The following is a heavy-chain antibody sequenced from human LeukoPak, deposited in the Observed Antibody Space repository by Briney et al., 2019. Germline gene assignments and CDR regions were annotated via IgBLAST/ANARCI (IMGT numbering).Heavy chain of an antibody. CDR2: INHSGST. J-gene: IGHJ6*03. D-gene: IGHD2-15*01. CDR1: GGSFSGYY. V-gene: IGHV4-34*01. Sequence: SETLSLTCAVYGGSFSGYYWSWIRQPPGKWLEWLGEINHSGSTNYNPSLKSRVTISVDTSKSQFSLKLSSATAADKALYHCARQWAALYYYDIDVWGKGTTVTISS. CDR3: ARQWAALYYYDIDV.